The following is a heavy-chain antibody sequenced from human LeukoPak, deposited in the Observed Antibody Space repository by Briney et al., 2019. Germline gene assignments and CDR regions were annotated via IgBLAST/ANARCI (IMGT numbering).Heavy chain of an antibody. CDR2: IYHSGST. J-gene: IGHJ4*02. CDR1: GYSISSGYY. CDR3: ARGELEVGPRAPGQLFDY. D-gene: IGHD1-26*01. Sequence: PSETLSLTCTVSGYSISSGYYWGWIRQPPGKGLEWIGSIYHSGSTYYNPSLKSRVTISVDTSKNQFSLKLSSVTAADTAVYYCARGELEVGPRAPGQLFDYWGQGTLVTVSS. V-gene: IGHV4-38-2*02.